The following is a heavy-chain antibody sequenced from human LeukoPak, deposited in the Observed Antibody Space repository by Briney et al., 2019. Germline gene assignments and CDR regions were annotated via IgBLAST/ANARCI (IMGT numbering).Heavy chain of an antibody. Sequence: GGSLRLSCAASGFTFSSYSMNWVRQAPGKGLEWVSSISSSSSYIYYADSVKGRFTLSRDNSKNSRDLQMNSLRAEDTAVYYCAQANVEMATITAFDSWGQGTMVTVSS. CDR2: ISSSSSYI. V-gene: IGHV3-21*01. D-gene: IGHD5-24*01. CDR1: GFTFSSYS. CDR3: AQANVEMATITAFDS. J-gene: IGHJ3*02.